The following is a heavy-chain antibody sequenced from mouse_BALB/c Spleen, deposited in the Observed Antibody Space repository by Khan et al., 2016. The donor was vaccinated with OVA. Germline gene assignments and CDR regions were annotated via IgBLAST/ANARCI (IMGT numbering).Heavy chain of an antibody. V-gene: IGHV1-7*01. CDR1: GYTFSNYW. CDR3: ARDRIDY. J-gene: IGHJ2*01. CDR2: INPSSGYT. Sequence: VQLQQSGAELAKPGASVKMSCKASGYTFSNYWIHWVKPRHGQGLEWIGYINPSSGYTYSNQTFNDKATLTTDKSSSTAYMQLSSLTSEDSAVYYCARDRIDYWGQGTTLTVSS.